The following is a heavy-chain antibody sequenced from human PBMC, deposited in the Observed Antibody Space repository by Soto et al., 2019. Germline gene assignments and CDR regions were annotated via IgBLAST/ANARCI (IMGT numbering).Heavy chain of an antibody. CDR2: ISGSGGST. D-gene: IGHD3-10*01. J-gene: IGHJ5*02. CDR1: GFTFSSYA. CDR3: AKESVLLWFGELLSPNWFDP. V-gene: IGHV3-23*01. Sequence: GGSLRLSCAASGFTFSSYAMSWVRQAPGKGLEWVSAISGSGGSTYYADSVKGRFTISRDNSKNTLYLQMNSLRAEDKAVYYCAKESVLLWFGELLSPNWFDPWGQGTLVTVSS.